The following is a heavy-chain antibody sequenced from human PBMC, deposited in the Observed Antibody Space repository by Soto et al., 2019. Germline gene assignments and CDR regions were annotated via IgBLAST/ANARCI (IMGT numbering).Heavy chain of an antibody. CDR2: ISYDGRNK. V-gene: IGHV3-30-3*01. D-gene: IGHD3-16*01. CDR1: GFTFSSYA. Sequence: QVQLVESGGGVVQPGRSLTLSCAASGFTFSSYAMQWVRQAPGKGLEWVAVISYDGRNKYYSDSVKGRFTLPRDNSKNTLNLQMTGRRAEDRAVYYCARGGGAFDYWGQGTLVTVSS. J-gene: IGHJ4*02. CDR3: ARGGGAFDY.